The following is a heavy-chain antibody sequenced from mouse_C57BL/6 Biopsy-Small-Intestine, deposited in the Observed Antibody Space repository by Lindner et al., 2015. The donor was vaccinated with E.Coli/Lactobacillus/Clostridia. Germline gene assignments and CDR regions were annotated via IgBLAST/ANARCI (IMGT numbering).Heavy chain of an antibody. CDR3: ARNPYYYGSSPDWYFDV. Sequence: VQLQESGPELVKPGASVKISCKASGYSFTSYYIHWVKQRPGQGLEWIGWIYPGSGNTKYNEKFKGKATLTADTSSSTAYMQLSSLTSEDSAVYYCARNPYYYGSSPDWYFDVWGTGTTVTVSS. CDR1: GYSFTSYY. V-gene: IGHV1-66*01. CDR2: IYPGSGNT. J-gene: IGHJ1*03. D-gene: IGHD1-1*01.